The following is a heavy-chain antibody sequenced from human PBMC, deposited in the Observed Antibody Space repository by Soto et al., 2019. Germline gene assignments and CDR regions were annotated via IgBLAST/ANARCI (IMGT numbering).Heavy chain of an antibody. D-gene: IGHD2-2*02. CDR3: ARLHCSSTSCHTGSQYYFDY. J-gene: IGHJ4*02. CDR2: IYPGESVS. Sequence: GESLKISCKGFGYSFNTYWIAWVRQMPVKGLEWMGIIYPGESVSRYSPSFQGQVTVSADKSMNTAYLQWSSLKASDTAIYYCARLHCSSTSCHTGSQYYFDYWGQGTQVTVSS. CDR1: GYSFNTYW. V-gene: IGHV5-51*01.